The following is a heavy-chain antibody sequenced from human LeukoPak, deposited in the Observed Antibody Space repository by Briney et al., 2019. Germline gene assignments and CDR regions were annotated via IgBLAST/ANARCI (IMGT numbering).Heavy chain of an antibody. Sequence: SQTLSLTCTVYGGSISSSSYYWGWIRQPPGKGLEWIGSIYYSGSTYYNPSLKSRVTISVDTSKNQFSLKLSSVTAADTAVYYCARRAAAGSPRSWGRTSDYWGQGTLVTVSS. CDR1: GGSISSSSYY. CDR3: ARRAAAGSPRSWGRTSDY. V-gene: IGHV4-39*01. D-gene: IGHD6-13*01. J-gene: IGHJ4*02. CDR2: IYYSGST.